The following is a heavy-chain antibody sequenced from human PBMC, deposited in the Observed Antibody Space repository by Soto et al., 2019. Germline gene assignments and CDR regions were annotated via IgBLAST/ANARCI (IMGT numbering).Heavy chain of an antibody. CDR1: GFTFSSYW. CDR3: ASAIFGVEPRD. V-gene: IGHV3-74*01. CDR2: INSDGSST. Sequence: GSLRLSCAASGFTFSSYWMHWVRQAPGKGLVWVSRINSDGSSTSYADSVKGRFTISRDNAKNTLYLQMNSLRAEDTAVYYCASAIFGVEPRDWGQGTLVTVSS. J-gene: IGHJ4*02. D-gene: IGHD3-3*01.